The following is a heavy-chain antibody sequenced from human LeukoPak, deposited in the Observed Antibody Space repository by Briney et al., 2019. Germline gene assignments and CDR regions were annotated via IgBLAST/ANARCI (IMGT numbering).Heavy chain of an antibody. Sequence: PGRSLRLSCAASGFTFSSYGMHWVRQAPGKGLEWVAVISYDGSNKYYADSVKGRFTISGDNSKNTLYLKMNSLRAEDTAVYYCVWGDSSGYYYFDYWGQGTLVTVSS. CDR3: VWGDSSGYYYFDY. J-gene: IGHJ4*02. D-gene: IGHD3-22*01. CDR1: GFTFSSYG. CDR2: ISYDGSNK. V-gene: IGHV3-30*03.